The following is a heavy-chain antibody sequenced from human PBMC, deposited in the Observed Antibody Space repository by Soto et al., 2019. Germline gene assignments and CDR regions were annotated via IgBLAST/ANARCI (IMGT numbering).Heavy chain of an antibody. J-gene: IGHJ4*02. D-gene: IGHD2-21*02. CDR2: IRDKANSYAT. CDR3: TRLYCGGDCDFDS. Sequence: EVQLVESGGGLVQPGGSLKLSCAASGFTFSGSAMHWVRQASGKGLEWVGRIRDKANSYATAYTASVKGRFTISRDDSKNKADLQMNSLKTDETAVYDCTRLYCGGDCDFDSWGQGTLVTVSS. CDR1: GFTFSGSA. V-gene: IGHV3-73*02.